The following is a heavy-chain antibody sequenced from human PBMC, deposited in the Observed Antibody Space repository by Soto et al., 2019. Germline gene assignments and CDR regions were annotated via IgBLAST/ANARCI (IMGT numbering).Heavy chain of an antibody. D-gene: IGHD3-10*01. CDR3: ARAGPKMDY. Sequence: QVQLQESGPGLVKPSETLSLTCTVSGGSISSYYWSWIRQPPGKGLEWIGYIFYSGSTNYNPSLKSRVTISVDTSKNQCSLKLSSVTAANTAVYYCARAGPKMDYWGQGTLVTVSS. CDR2: IFYSGST. J-gene: IGHJ4*02. V-gene: IGHV4-59*01. CDR1: GGSISSYY.